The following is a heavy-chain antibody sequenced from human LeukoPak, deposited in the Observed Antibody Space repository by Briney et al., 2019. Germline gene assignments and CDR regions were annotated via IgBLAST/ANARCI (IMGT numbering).Heavy chain of an antibody. Sequence: GASVKVSCKASGYTFTSYDINWVRQATGQGLEWMGWMNPNSDNTGYAQKFQGRVTMTRNTSISTAYMELSSLRSEDTAVYYCARILDTAMVHDAFDIWGQGTMVTVSS. V-gene: IGHV1-8*01. CDR1: GYTFTSYD. D-gene: IGHD5-18*01. CDR3: ARILDTAMVHDAFDI. J-gene: IGHJ3*02. CDR2: MNPNSDNT.